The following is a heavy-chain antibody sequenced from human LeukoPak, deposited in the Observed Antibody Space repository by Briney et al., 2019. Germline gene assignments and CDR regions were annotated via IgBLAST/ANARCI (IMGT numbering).Heavy chain of an antibody. Sequence: AASVKVSCKASGYTFTSYAMHWVRQAPGQRLEWMGWINAGNGNTKYSQEFQGRVTITRDTSASTAYMELSSLRSEDTAVYYCAREDILTGYHSPPSLDYWGQGTLVTVSS. V-gene: IGHV1-3*01. CDR1: GYTFTSYA. D-gene: IGHD3-9*01. CDR2: INAGNGNT. J-gene: IGHJ4*02. CDR3: AREDILTGYHSPPSLDY.